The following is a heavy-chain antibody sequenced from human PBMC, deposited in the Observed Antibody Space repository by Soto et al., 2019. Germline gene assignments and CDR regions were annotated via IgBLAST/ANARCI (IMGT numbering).Heavy chain of an antibody. CDR3: AKDSTYYYDSSGYYSIDY. D-gene: IGHD3-22*01. J-gene: IGHJ4*02. V-gene: IGHV3-23*01. Sequence: GGSLRLSCAASGFTFSSYAMSWVRQAPGKGLEWVSAISGSGGSTYYADSVKGRFTISRDNSKNTLYLQMNGLRAEDTAVYYCAKDSTYYYDSSGYYSIDYWGQGTLVTVSS. CDR1: GFTFSSYA. CDR2: ISGSGGST.